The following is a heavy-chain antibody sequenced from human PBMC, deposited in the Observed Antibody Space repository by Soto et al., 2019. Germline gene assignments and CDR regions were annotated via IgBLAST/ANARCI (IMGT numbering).Heavy chain of an antibody. CDR2: IDPSDSYT. V-gene: IGHV5-10-1*01. D-gene: IGHD6-13*01. CDR3: ARLSTAAAGTYYYGMDV. J-gene: IGHJ6*02. Sequence: GESLKISCKGSGYSFTSYWISWVRKMPGKGLEWMGRIDPSDSYTNYSPSFQGHVTISADKSISTAYLQWSSLKASDTAMYYCARLSTAAAGTYYYGMDVWGQGTTVTVS. CDR1: GYSFTSYW.